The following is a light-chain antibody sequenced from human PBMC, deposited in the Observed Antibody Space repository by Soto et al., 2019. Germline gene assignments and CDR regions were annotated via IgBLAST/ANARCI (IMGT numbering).Light chain of an antibody. CDR2: DAS. CDR1: QSINNW. Sequence: DIQMTQSPSTLSASVGDRVTITCRASQSINNWLAWYQQKPGKAPKFLIYDASTLESGVPSRFSGSGSGTEFTLTISSLQPEDFATYYCQQYDSYSLTFGGGTRVEIK. CDR3: QQYDSYSLT. V-gene: IGKV1-5*01. J-gene: IGKJ4*01.